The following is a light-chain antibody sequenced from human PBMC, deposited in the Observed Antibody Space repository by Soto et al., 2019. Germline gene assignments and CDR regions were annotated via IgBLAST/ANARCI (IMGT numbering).Light chain of an antibody. CDR2: DAS. CDR1: QSVSSSY. CDR3: QQYGSSLYT. Sequence: EIVLTQSPGTLSLSPGERATLSCRASQSVSSSYLAWYQQKPGQAPRLLIYDASSRATGIPDRFSGSWSGTDFTLSISRLEPEDFAVYYWQQYGSSLYTFGQGTKLEIK. V-gene: IGKV3-20*01. J-gene: IGKJ2*01.